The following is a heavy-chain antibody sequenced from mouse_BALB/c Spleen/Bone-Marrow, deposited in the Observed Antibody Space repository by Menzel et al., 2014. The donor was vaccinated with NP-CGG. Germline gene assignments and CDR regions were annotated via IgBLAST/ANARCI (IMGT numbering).Heavy chain of an antibody. J-gene: IGHJ4*01. CDR3: ARSIYDGYSEAMDY. Sequence: QVQLKQSGTDLVRPGTSVKVSCKASGCAFTNYLIEWIKQRPGQGLEWIGVINPGSGGINYNERFKGKATLTADKSSSTAYMQLSSLTSDDSAVYFCARSIYDGYSEAMDYWGQGTSVTVSS. CDR1: GCAFTNYL. V-gene: IGHV1-54*03. CDR2: INPGSGGI. D-gene: IGHD2-3*01.